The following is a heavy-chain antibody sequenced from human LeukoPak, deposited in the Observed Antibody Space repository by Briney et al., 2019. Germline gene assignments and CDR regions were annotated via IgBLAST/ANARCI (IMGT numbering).Heavy chain of an antibody. CDR2: INSDGSNT. V-gene: IGHV3-74*01. Sequence: PGGSLRLSCAASGFTFSSYWIHWVRQAPGKGLVWVSRINSDGSNTSYADSVKGRFMISRDNAKNTLYLQMNSLRAEDTAVYYCARVVTTSEDWGQGTLVTVSS. J-gene: IGHJ4*02. CDR3: ARVVTTSED. D-gene: IGHD1-14*01. CDR1: GFTFSSYW.